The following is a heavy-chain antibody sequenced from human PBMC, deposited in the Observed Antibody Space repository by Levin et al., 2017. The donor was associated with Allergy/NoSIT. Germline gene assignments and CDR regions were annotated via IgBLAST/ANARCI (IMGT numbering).Heavy chain of an antibody. CDR1: GFTFDDYG. V-gene: IGHV3-20*01. CDR2: INWNGGST. D-gene: IGHD3-22*01. J-gene: IGHJ4*02. CDR3: ARGHKYYYDSSGYSDY. Sequence: GGSLRLSCAASGFTFDDYGMSWVRQAPGKGLEWVSGINWNGGSTGYADSVKGRFTISRDNAKNSLYLQMNSLRAEDTALYHCARGHKYYYDSSGYSDYWGQGTLVTVS.